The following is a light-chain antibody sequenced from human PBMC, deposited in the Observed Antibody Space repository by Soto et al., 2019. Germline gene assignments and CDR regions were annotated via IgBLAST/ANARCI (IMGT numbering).Light chain of an antibody. CDR2: DAS. CDR3: QQRSN. Sequence: EIVLTQSPATLSLSPGERATLSCRASQSVSSYLAWYQQKPGQAPRLLIYDASNRATGIPARFSGSGSGTDFTLTNSSLEPEDFAVYYCQQRSNFGQGTRLEIK. CDR1: QSVSSY. J-gene: IGKJ5*01. V-gene: IGKV3-11*01.